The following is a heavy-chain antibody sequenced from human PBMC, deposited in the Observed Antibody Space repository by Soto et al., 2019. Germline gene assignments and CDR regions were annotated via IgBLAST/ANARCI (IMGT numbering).Heavy chain of an antibody. V-gene: IGHV3-15*07. CDR2: IKSKTDGGTT. Sequence: PGGSLRLSCAASGFTFSNAWMNWVRQAPGKGLEWVGRIKSKTDGGTTDYAAPVKGRFTISRDDSKNTLYLQMNSLKTEDTAVYYCTTGQSYYDFWSSYRYYYYYGMDVWGQGTTVTVSS. D-gene: IGHD3-3*01. J-gene: IGHJ6*02. CDR1: GFTFSNAW. CDR3: TTGQSYYDFWSSYRYYYYYGMDV.